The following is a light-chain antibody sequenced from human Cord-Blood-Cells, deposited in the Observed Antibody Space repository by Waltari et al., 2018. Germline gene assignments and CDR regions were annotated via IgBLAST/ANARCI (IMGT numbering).Light chain of an antibody. J-gene: IGLJ1*01. V-gene: IGLV2-14*01. CDR3: SSYTSSSTLHYV. CDR2: EVS. Sequence: QSALTQSASVSGSPGQSITISCTGTSSDVGGYNYVSWYQQHPGKAPKLMIYEVSNRPSGVSNRFSGSKSGNTASLTISGLQAEDEDDYYCSSYTSSSTLHYVFGTGTKVTVL. CDR1: SSDVGGYNY.